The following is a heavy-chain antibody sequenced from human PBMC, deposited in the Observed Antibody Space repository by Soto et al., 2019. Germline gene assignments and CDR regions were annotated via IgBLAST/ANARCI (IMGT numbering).Heavy chain of an antibody. Sequence: XXTLSLACAVSGGSISSSNWWSWARQPPGKGLEWIGEIYHSGSTNYNPSLKSRVTISVDKSKNQFSLKLSSVTAAATAVYYCARDPGGSGSYLGAFDIWGQGTMVTVSS. D-gene: IGHD1-26*01. CDR2: IYHSGST. CDR1: GGSISSSNW. V-gene: IGHV4-4*02. J-gene: IGHJ3*02. CDR3: ARDPGGSGSYLGAFDI.